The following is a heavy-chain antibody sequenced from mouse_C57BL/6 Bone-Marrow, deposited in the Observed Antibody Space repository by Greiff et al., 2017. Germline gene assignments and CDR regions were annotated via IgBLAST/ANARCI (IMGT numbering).Heavy chain of an antibody. CDR1: GFTFSSYG. V-gene: IGHV5-6*01. J-gene: IGHJ2*01. CDR2: ISSGGSYT. Sequence: EVQLVESGGDLVKPGGSLKLSCAASGFTFSSYGMSWVRQTPDKRLEWVATISSGGSYTYYPDSVKGRFTISRDNAKNTLYLQMSSLKSEDTAMYYCASPPYWGQGTTLTVSS. CDR3: ASPPY.